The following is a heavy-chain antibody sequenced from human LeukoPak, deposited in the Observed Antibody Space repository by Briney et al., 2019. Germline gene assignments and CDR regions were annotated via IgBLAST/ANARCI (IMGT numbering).Heavy chain of an antibody. Sequence: GGSLRLSCAASGFTFSSYWMSWVRQAPGKGLEWVANIKQDGSEKYYVDSVKGRFTISRDNAKNSLYLQMNSLRAEDTAVYYCARGYSSSWYYFDYWGQGTLVTVSS. V-gene: IGHV3-7*04. CDR3: ARGYSSSWYYFDY. CDR1: GFTFSSYW. D-gene: IGHD6-13*01. J-gene: IGHJ4*02. CDR2: IKQDGSEK.